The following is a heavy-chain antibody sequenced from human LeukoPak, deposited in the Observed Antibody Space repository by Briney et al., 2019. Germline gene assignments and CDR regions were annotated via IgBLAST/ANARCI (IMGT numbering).Heavy chain of an antibody. J-gene: IGHJ4*02. CDR2: IGTAGDT. V-gene: IGHV3-13*01. Sequence: GGALRLSCAASGFTFSRYDMHWVRQVPGKGLEWVATIGTAGDTYYPGSLKGRFTISRENAKNSLYLQMNSLRAGDTAVYYCARGRLYNSGWYEYYFDYWGQGTLVTVSS. CDR1: GFTFSRYD. D-gene: IGHD6-19*01. CDR3: ARGRLYNSGWYEYYFDY.